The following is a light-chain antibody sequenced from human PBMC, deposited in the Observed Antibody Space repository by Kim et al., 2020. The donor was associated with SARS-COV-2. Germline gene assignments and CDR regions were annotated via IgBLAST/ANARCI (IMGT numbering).Light chain of an antibody. V-gene: IGKV1-33*01. CDR1: QDIRNY. Sequence: DIQMTQSPSSLSASVGDRVTITCQASQDIRNYLSWYQQKPGTAPKVLIYDASNLETGVPSRFSGSGSGRDFTFTIANLQPEDIATYYCQHHDNLQITFGQGTRLEIK. CDR3: QHHDNLQIT. J-gene: IGKJ5*01. CDR2: DAS.